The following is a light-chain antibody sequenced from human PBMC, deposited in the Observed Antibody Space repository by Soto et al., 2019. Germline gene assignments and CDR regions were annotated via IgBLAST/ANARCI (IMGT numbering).Light chain of an antibody. V-gene: IGLV1-40*01. CDR2: GNS. Sequence: QSALTQPPSVSGAPGQRVTISCTGSSSNIGAGYDVHWYRQLPGTAPKLLIYGNSNRPSGVPDRFSGSKSGTSASLAITGLQAEDEADYYCQSYDSSLSGFYVFGTGTKLTVL. J-gene: IGLJ1*01. CDR1: SSNIGAGYD. CDR3: QSYDSSLSGFYV.